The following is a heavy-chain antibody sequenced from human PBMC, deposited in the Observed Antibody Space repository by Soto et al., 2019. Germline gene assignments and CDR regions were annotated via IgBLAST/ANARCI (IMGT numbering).Heavy chain of an antibody. V-gene: IGHV4-30-4*01. CDR3: ARGGTSGKYNWFDP. Sequence: SETLSLTCTVSGGSTSSDNYWSWIRQPPGKGLEWIGYIYYSGSTYYNPSLKSRVTISVDTSKNQFSLKLSSVTAADTAVYYCARGGTSGKYNWFDPWGQGTLVTVSS. CDR2: IYYSGST. J-gene: IGHJ5*02. CDR1: GGSTSSDNY. D-gene: IGHD2-2*01.